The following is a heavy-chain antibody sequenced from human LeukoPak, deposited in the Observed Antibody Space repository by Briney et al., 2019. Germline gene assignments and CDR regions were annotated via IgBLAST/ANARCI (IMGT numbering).Heavy chain of an antibody. CDR3: ARASFADADSSGYYYLFLAFDI. V-gene: IGHV1-18*04. D-gene: IGHD3-22*01. CDR1: GYTFTGYY. CDR2: ISAYNGNT. J-gene: IGHJ3*02. Sequence: ASVKVSCKASGYTFTGYYMHWVRQAPGQGLEWMGWISAYNGNTNYAQKLQGRVTMTTDTSTSTAYMELSSLRSEDTAVYYCARASFADADSSGYYYLFLAFDIWGQGTMVTVSS.